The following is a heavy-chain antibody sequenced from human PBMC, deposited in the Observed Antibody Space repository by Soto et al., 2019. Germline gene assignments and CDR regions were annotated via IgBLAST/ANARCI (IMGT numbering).Heavy chain of an antibody. Sequence: GESLKISCKGSGYSFTSYWIGWVRQMPGKGLEWMGIIYPGDSDTRYSPSFQGQVTISADKSISTAYLQWSSLKASDTAMYYCARQGNVDTAMVYYYYYYGMDVWGQGTTVTVS. D-gene: IGHD5-18*01. CDR1: GYSFTSYW. CDR2: IYPGDSDT. J-gene: IGHJ6*02. V-gene: IGHV5-51*01. CDR3: ARQGNVDTAMVYYYYYYGMDV.